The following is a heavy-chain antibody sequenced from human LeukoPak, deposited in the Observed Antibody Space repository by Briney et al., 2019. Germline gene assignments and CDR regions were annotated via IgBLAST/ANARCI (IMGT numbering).Heavy chain of an antibody. Sequence: GGSLRLSCAASGFTFNTYGMHWVRQAPGKGLEWVAFIRYDESNKYYAESVEGRFTISRDDSKNTVYLQMKSLGPEDTAMYYCAKDSDYYGSVSYPDLFYIDFWGQGALVTVSS. J-gene: IGHJ4*02. CDR3: AKDSDYYGSVSYPDLFYIDF. D-gene: IGHD3-10*01. V-gene: IGHV3-30*02. CDR2: IRYDESNK. CDR1: GFTFNTYG.